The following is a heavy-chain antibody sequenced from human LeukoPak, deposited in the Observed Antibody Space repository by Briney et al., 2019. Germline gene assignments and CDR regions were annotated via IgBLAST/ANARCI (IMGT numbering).Heavy chain of an antibody. Sequence: GESLKISCQGSGYSFSTYWIGWVRQLPGEGLGWMGVIYPDDSDTRYSPSFQGQVTISADRSIRTAYLQWTSLKASDTAMYYCARQRGSSGTINWLDPWGQGTLVTVSS. D-gene: IGHD3-10*01. CDR3: ARQRGSSGTINWLDP. CDR2: IYPDDSDT. CDR1: GYSFSTYW. V-gene: IGHV5-51*01. J-gene: IGHJ5*02.